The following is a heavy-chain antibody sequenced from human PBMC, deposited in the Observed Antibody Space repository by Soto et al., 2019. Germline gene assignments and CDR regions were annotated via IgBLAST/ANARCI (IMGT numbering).Heavy chain of an antibody. D-gene: IGHD3-10*01. CDR3: ARQFLIRGVNWFDP. CDR1: GFTFISYS. Sequence: WGSLRLSCAASGFTFISYSMIVFRQAPGKGLEWVSAISGSGGSTYYADSVKGRFTISRDNSKNTLYLQMNSLRAEDTAVYYCARQFLIRGVNWFDPWGQGTLVTV. J-gene: IGHJ5*02. CDR2: ISGSGGST. V-gene: IGHV3-23*01.